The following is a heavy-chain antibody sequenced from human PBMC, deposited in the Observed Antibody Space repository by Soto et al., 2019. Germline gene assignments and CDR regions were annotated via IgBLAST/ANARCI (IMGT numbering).Heavy chain of an antibody. CDR1: GFTFSSYS. CDR2: ISSSSSTI. V-gene: IGHV3-48*01. Sequence: EMQLVESGGGLVQPGGSLRLSCAASGFTFSSYSMNWVRQAPGKGLEWVSYISSSSSTISYADSVKGRFTISRDNAKNSLCLQMNSLRAEDTAVYYCARDPLSLLWFGVDAFDIWGQGTMVTVSS. D-gene: IGHD3-10*01. J-gene: IGHJ3*02. CDR3: ARDPLSLLWFGVDAFDI.